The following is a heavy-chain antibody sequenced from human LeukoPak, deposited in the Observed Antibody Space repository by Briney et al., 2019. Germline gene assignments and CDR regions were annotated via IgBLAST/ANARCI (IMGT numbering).Heavy chain of an antibody. Sequence: GGSLRLSCAASGFTFSNYWVTWVRQAPGKGLEWVSSITSSSSYIYYADSVKGRFTISRDNAKNSLYLQMDSLRVEDTAVYYCARDPYSGNYGAYYYYYMDVWGKGTTVTISS. D-gene: IGHD1-26*01. CDR1: GFTFSNYW. J-gene: IGHJ6*03. V-gene: IGHV3-21*06. CDR2: ITSSSSYI. CDR3: ARDPYSGNYGAYYYYYMDV.